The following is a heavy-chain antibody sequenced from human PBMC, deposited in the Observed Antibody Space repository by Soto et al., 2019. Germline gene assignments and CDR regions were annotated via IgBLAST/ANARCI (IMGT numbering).Heavy chain of an antibody. Sequence: ASVKVSCKASGYTFTSYDINWVRQATGQGLEWMGWMNPNSGNTGYAQKFQGRVTMTRNTSISTAYMELSSLRSEDTAVYYCARARLSSTSGADYMDVWGKGTTVTVSS. D-gene: IGHD2-2*01. CDR1: GYTFTSYD. CDR2: MNPNSGNT. J-gene: IGHJ6*03. V-gene: IGHV1-8*01. CDR3: ARARLSSTSGADYMDV.